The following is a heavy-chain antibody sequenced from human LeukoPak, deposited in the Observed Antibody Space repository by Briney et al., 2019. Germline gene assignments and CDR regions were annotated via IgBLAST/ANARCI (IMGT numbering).Heavy chain of an antibody. Sequence: SESLSLTCAVSGVSFTNYYWTWIRQSPGKGLEWLGEISHTGNTHYNPSLKSRVTVSVDISEDMSTNRVSLNLKSVTAADTAIYYCARDRGGVKEATGGFDYWGQGTLVTVSS. D-gene: IGHD3-10*01. CDR3: ARDRGGVKEATGGFDY. V-gene: IGHV4-34*01. CDR1: GVSFTNYY. CDR2: ISHTGNT. J-gene: IGHJ4*02.